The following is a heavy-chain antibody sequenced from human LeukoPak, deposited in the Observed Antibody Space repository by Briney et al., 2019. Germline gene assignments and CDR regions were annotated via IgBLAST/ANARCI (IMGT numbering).Heavy chain of an antibody. CDR1: GGSVNSGSSY. V-gene: IGHV4-61*01. CDR3: ATRREGATFDY. J-gene: IGHJ4*02. Sequence: PSETLSLTCTVSGGSVNSGSSYWSWIRQPPGKGLEWIGCISYSGSTNYNPSLRSRVTMSLDTSKNQFSLTLSSVTAADAAVYFCATRREGATFDYWGQGTLVTVSS. D-gene: IGHD1-26*01. CDR2: ISYSGST.